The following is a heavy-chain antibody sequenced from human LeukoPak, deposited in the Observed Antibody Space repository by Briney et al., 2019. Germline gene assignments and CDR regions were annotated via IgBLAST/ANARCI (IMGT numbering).Heavy chain of an antibody. CDR2: IYTSGST. CDR1: GESIRSSNW. J-gene: IGHJ4*02. V-gene: IGHV4-4*02. D-gene: IGHD6-6*01. Sequence: PSETLSLTCIVSGESIRSSNWWSWVRQPPGKGLEWIGRIYTSGSTNYNPSLKSRVTMSVDTSKNQFSLKLSSVTAADTAVYYCARDQIAARPGTFDYWGQGTLVTVSS. CDR3: ARDQIAARPGTFDY.